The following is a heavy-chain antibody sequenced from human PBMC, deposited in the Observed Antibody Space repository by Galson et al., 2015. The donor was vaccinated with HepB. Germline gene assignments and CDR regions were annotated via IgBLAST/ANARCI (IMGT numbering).Heavy chain of an antibody. D-gene: IGHD6-13*01. CDR1: GYTFTSHT. CDR3: ARDIVAAGRGFDY. CDR2: INTGNGNT. J-gene: IGHJ4*02. V-gene: IGHV1-3*04. Sequence: SVKVSCKASGYTFTSHTMHWVRQAPGQRVEWMGWINTGNGNTKYSQKFQGRVTITRDTSASTAYMELRSLRSEDTAVYYCARDIVAAGRGFDYWGQGTLVTVSS.